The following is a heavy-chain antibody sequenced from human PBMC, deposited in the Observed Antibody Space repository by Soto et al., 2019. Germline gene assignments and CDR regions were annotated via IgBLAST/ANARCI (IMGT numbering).Heavy chain of an antibody. Sequence: GESLKISCKGSGYSFTSYWIGWVRQMPGKGLEGMGIIYPGDSDTRYSPSFQGQVTNSADKSISTAYLQWSSLKAAETAMYYCATVYGDAGPYYFDYWGQGTLVTVSS. V-gene: IGHV5-51*01. D-gene: IGHD4-17*01. J-gene: IGHJ4*02. CDR3: ATVYGDAGPYYFDY. CDR1: GYSFTSYW. CDR2: IYPGDSDT.